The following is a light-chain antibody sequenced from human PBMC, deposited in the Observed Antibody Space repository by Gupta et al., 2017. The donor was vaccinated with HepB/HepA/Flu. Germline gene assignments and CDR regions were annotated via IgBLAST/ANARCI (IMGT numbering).Light chain of an antibody. V-gene: IGKV1-39*01. CDR2: AAS. Sequence: DVQKTESPSSLSASVGDRVTITCRVSQCISSYLNWYQQKPGKAPQLLIYAASSLQSGVPSRFSGSGSGTDFTLTISSLQSEDFATYYCQQSYSSPWTFGPGTKVEIK. CDR1: QCISSY. J-gene: IGKJ3*01. CDR3: QQSYSSPWT.